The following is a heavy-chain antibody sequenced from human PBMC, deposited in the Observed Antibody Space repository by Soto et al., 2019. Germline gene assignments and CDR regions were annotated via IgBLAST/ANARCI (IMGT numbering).Heavy chain of an antibody. J-gene: IGHJ4*02. CDR1: GFTFSTYG. V-gene: IGHV3-33*01. D-gene: IGHD2-8*02. Sequence: GGSLRLSCAASGFTFSTYGMHWVRQAPGKGLEWVAVIWYDGSNKYYADSVKGRFTISRDNSKNTLYLQMNSLRAEDTAVYYCARGNGRGTGNFDYWGQGTLVTVSS. CDR2: IWYDGSNK. CDR3: ARGNGRGTGNFDY.